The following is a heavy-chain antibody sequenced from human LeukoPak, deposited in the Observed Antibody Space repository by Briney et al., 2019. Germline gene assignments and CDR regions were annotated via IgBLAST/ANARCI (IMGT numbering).Heavy chain of an antibody. D-gene: IGHD4-17*01. J-gene: IGHJ4*02. CDR3: ARGIGDYGDYTHDY. V-gene: IGHV1-8*01. CDR1: GYTFTSYD. CDR2: MNPNSGNT. Sequence: ASVKVSCKASGYTFTSYDINWVRQATGQGLEWMGWMNPNSGNTGYAQKFQGRVTMTRNTSISTAYMELSSLRSEDTAAYYCARGIGDYGDYTHDYWGQGTLVTVSS.